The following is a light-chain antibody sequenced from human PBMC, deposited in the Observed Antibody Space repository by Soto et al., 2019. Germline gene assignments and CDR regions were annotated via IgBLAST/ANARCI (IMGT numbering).Light chain of an antibody. J-gene: IGKJ5*01. CDR2: DAS. V-gene: IGKV3-11*01. CDR1: QTVSSY. Sequence: IVLTQSPATLSLWPGETAILSCRASQTVSSYLSWYQHKPGHAPRLLIYDASKRAPGIPARFSGSGSGTDFTLTSNSLEPEDFAVYYYQPRSTSITFGHGTRLE. CDR3: QPRSTSIT.